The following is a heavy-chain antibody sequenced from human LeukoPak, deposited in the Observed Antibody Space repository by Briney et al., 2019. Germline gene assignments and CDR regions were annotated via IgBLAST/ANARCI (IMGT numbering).Heavy chain of an antibody. CDR2: IYSGGST. CDR3: AKEVWGIAVDP. V-gene: IGHV3-53*01. D-gene: IGHD6-19*01. J-gene: IGHJ5*02. Sequence: PGGSLRLSCAASGFTVSSNYMSWVRQAPGKGLEWVSVIYSGGSTYYADSVKGRFTISRDNSKNTLYLQMNSLRAEDTAVYYCAKEVWGIAVDPWGQGTLVTVSS. CDR1: GFTVSSNY.